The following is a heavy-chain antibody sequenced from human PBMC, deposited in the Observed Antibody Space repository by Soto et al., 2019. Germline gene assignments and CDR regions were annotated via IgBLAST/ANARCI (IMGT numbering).Heavy chain of an antibody. D-gene: IGHD3-16*02. V-gene: IGHV1-69*06. CDR2: ITPMFGPA. Sequence: QMQLVQSGSEVKKPGSSVKVSCKTSGGTFSDFAINWVRQGPGQGLEWMGVITPMFGPANYAQKFQGRLTITAYKSTATVYMEMGSLKSEDTAVYYCARGDYAWGSDRLQVWFDPWGQGTLVSVSS. J-gene: IGHJ5*02. CDR1: GGTFSDFA. CDR3: ARGDYAWGSDRLQVWFDP.